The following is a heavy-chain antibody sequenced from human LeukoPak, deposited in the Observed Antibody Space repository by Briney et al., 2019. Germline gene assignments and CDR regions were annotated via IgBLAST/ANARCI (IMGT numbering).Heavy chain of an antibody. D-gene: IGHD3-10*01. CDR3: ARDLRLLWFWEEGDY. CDR2: IKQDGSEK. Sequence: GGSLSLSCAASGFTFSRYWMSWVRQAPGKGLEWVANIKQDGSEKYYVDSVKGRFTISRDNAKNSLYLQMNSLRAEDTAVYYCARDLRLLWFWEEGDYWGQGTLVTVSS. J-gene: IGHJ4*02. V-gene: IGHV3-7*01. CDR1: GFTFSRYW.